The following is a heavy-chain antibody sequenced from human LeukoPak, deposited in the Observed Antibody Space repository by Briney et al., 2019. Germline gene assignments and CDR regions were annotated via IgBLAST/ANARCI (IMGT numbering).Heavy chain of an antibody. Sequence: ASVKVSCKASGYTFTGYYMHWVRQAPGQGLEWMGRINPNSGGTNYAQKFQGRVTMTRGTSISTAYMELSRLRSDDTAVYYCASGADYPAPYFDYWGQGTLVTVSS. CDR2: INPNSGGT. CDR1: GYTFTGYY. J-gene: IGHJ4*02. D-gene: IGHD3-16*01. CDR3: ASGADYPAPYFDY. V-gene: IGHV1-2*06.